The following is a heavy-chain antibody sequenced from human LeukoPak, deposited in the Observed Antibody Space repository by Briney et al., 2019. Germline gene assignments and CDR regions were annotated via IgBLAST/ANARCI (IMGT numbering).Heavy chain of an antibody. Sequence: SETLSLTCAVYGVSFSGYYWSWVRQPPGKGLEWVGEINHSGSNNYNPSLKSRVTISVDTSKNQFSLKLSSVTAADTAVYYCARYCSGGSCYSYNWFDPWGQGTLVTVSS. D-gene: IGHD2-15*01. CDR3: ARYCSGGSCYSYNWFDP. V-gene: IGHV4-34*01. CDR1: GVSFSGYY. J-gene: IGHJ5*02. CDR2: INHSGSN.